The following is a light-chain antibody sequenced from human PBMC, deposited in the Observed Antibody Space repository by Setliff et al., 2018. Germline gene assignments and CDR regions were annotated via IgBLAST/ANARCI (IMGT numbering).Light chain of an antibody. CDR2: EVS. CDR1: SSDVGGYNY. V-gene: IGLV2-8*01. J-gene: IGLJ1*01. Sequence: QSALAQPASVSGSPGQSITISCTGTSSDVGGYNYVSWYQQHPVKAPKLMIYEVSKRPSGVPDRFSGSKSGNTASLTVSGLQAEDEADYYCSSYADSNNPYVFGTGTKV. CDR3: SSYADSNNPYV.